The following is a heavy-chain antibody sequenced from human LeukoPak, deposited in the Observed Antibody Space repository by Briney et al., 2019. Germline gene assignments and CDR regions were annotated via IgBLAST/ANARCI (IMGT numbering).Heavy chain of an antibody. CDR3: ARLSIAAASVDAFDI. CDR2: IYYSGST. Sequence: SETLSLTCTVSGGSISSYYWSWIRQPPGKGLEWIGYIYYSGSTNYNPSLKSRVTISVDTSKNQFSLKLSSVTAADTAVYYCARLSIAAASVDAFDIWGQGTMVTVSS. V-gene: IGHV4-59*08. J-gene: IGHJ3*02. CDR1: GGSISSYY. D-gene: IGHD6-13*01.